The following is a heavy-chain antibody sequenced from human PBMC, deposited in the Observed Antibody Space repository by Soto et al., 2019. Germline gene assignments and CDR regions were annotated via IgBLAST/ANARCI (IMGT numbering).Heavy chain of an antibody. CDR3: AKEAPGGWHFFDT. V-gene: IGHV3-30*18. Sequence: LRLSCAASGFTFRTYGMHWVRQAPGKGLEWVAFISDDGSQKYYGDSVKGRFTISRDNSKNTLSLRMISLRTEDTSVYYCAKEAPGGWHFFDTWGQGTLVTISS. CDR1: GFTFRTYG. CDR2: ISDDGSQK. D-gene: IGHD6-19*01. J-gene: IGHJ4*02.